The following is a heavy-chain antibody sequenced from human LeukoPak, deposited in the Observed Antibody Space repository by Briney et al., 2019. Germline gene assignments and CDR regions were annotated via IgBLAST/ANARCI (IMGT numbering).Heavy chain of an antibody. J-gene: IGHJ6*02. CDR2: ISAYNGNT. Sequence: ASVKVSCKASGYTFTSYGISCVRQAPGQGLEWMGWISAYNGNTNYAQKLQGRVTMTTDTSTSTAYMELRSLRSDDTAVYYCARLWFGELKAPYYYYYGMDVWGQGTTVTVSS. V-gene: IGHV1-18*01. D-gene: IGHD3-10*01. CDR1: GYTFTSYG. CDR3: ARLWFGELKAPYYYYYGMDV.